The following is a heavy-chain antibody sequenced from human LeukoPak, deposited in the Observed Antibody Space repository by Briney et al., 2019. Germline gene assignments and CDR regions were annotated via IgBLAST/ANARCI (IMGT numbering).Heavy chain of an antibody. CDR2: IWYDGSDK. Sequence: PGRSLRLSCAVSGYTFSSHGMHWVRQAPGKGLEWVAAIWYDGSDKYYADSVKGRFTISRDNSKNMLYLQMDSLRAEDTALYYCARLWGSVSGHFDYWGQGTLVTVSS. CDR1: GYTFSSHG. D-gene: IGHD2-21*01. CDR3: ARLWGSVSGHFDY. J-gene: IGHJ4*02. V-gene: IGHV3-33*01.